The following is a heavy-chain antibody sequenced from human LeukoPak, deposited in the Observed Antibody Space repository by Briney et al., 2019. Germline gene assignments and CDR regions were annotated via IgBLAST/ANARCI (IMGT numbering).Heavy chain of an antibody. J-gene: IGHJ6*03. V-gene: IGHV3-30*02. CDR1: GFTFSSYG. CDR2: IRYDGSNK. D-gene: IGHD3-10*01. Sequence: GGSLRLSCAASGFTFSSYGMHWVRQAPGKGLEWVAFIRYDGSNKYYADSVKGRFTISRDNSKNTLYLQMNSLRAEDTAVYYCAKEGGSGSSDYYYYYMDVWGKGTTVTISS. CDR3: AKEGGSGSSDYYYYYMDV.